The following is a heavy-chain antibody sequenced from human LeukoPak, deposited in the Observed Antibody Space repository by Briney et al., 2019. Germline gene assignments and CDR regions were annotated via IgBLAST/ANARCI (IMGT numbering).Heavy chain of an antibody. Sequence: PGGSLRLSCAASGFTFSTSGMHWVRQAPRKGLEWVAFIRFDGSNKYYADSVKGRFTISRDNSKNTLYLQMNSLRAEDTAVYYCAKAPGFCSGGTCYDYYYMDVWGKGTTVTISS. CDR2: IRFDGSNK. J-gene: IGHJ6*03. V-gene: IGHV3-30*02. CDR1: GFTFSTSG. CDR3: AKAPGFCSGGTCYDYYYMDV. D-gene: IGHD2-15*01.